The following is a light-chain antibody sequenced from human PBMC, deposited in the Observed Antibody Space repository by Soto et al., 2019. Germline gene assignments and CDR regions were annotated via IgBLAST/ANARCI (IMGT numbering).Light chain of an antibody. CDR2: QTS. J-gene: IGKJ2*01. V-gene: IGKV3-20*01. CDR3: QQYGDSPAYT. Sequence: EIILTQSPGTLSVSPGERATLSCRGSLSFNCEFLAWYQQKSGQDPRLLMFQTSSRASGVPDRFSGSGSGTDFTLTITGLEPEDSAVYYCQQYGDSPAYTFGQGTKLEI. CDR1: LSFNCEF.